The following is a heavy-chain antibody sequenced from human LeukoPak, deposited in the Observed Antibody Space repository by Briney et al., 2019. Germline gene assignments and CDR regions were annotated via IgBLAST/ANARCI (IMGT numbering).Heavy chain of an antibody. Sequence: GESLKISCKGSGYSFTNYWIGWVRQMPGKGLEWMGIIYPGDSDTRYSPSFQGQVTISADKSINTASLQWSSLKASDTAMYYCARLHLTASLAAGYFDYWGQGTLVTVSS. CDR1: GYSFTNYW. V-gene: IGHV5-51*01. D-gene: IGHD2-21*02. CDR2: IYPGDSDT. CDR3: ARLHLTASLAAGYFDY. J-gene: IGHJ4*02.